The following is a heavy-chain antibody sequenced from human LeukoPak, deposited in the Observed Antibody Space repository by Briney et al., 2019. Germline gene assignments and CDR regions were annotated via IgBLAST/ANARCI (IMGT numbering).Heavy chain of an antibody. J-gene: IGHJ3*01. CDR2: IDYSAKTT. Sequence: GGSLRLSCAASGFTFSSSAMSWVRLAPGKGLAWVSTIDYSAKTTYYADSVKGRFTISRDNSKDTLYLQMNSLRAEDTAIYHCARDIEISTWGLGTMVTVSS. CDR3: ARDIEIST. V-gene: IGHV3-23*01. CDR1: GFTFSSSA. D-gene: IGHD1-26*01.